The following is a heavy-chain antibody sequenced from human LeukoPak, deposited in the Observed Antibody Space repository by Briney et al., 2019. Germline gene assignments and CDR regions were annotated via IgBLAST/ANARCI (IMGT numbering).Heavy chain of an antibody. CDR2: ISYDGGNK. V-gene: IGHV3-30-3*02. CDR1: GFTISSYV. D-gene: IGHD2-2*01. Sequence: PGGSLRLSCAASGFTISSYVMHWVRQAPGKGLEWVALISYDGGNKYYADSVKGRFTISRDNSKNTLYLQMNSLRAEDTAVYYCAKLACSSTSCYYFDYWGQGTLVTVSS. J-gene: IGHJ4*02. CDR3: AKLACSSTSCYYFDY.